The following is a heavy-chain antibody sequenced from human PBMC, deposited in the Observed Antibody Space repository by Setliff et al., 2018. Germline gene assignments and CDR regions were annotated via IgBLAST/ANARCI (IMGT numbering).Heavy chain of an antibody. J-gene: IGHJ5*02. Sequence: ASVKVSCKAFGYSFTNYGLNWVRQAPGQGLEWMGWISGYDDNTNYAQHLQGRVTMTTDTSTSTAYMELRSLTSADTAVYYCVRGSAKMVALPTANYFDPWGQGTPVTAPQ. V-gene: IGHV1-18*01. CDR3: VRGSAKMVALPTANYFDP. CDR1: GYSFTNYG. D-gene: IGHD2-2*01. CDR2: ISGYDDNT.